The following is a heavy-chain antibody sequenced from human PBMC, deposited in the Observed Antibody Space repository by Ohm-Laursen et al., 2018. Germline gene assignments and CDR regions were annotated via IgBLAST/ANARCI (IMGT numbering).Heavy chain of an antibody. CDR2: IYSGGGT. J-gene: IGHJ4*02. V-gene: IGHV3-23*03. D-gene: IGHD4-17*01. CDR3: ARSIKDYGDYG. Sequence: GSLRLSCAATGFTFSRYAMSWVRQAPGKGLEWVSVIYSGGGTNYADSVKGRFTISRDNSKNTLYLQMNSLRAEDTAVYYCARSIKDYGDYGWGQGTLVTVSS. CDR1: GFTFSRYA.